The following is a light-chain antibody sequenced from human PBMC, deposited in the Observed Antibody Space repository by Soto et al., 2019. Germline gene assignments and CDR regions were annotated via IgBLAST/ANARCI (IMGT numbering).Light chain of an antibody. CDR3: QQLHDYPIT. Sequence: DIQMTQSPSTLSGSVGDRGIITCRASQSISNWLAWYQQKPGKAPKLLIYDASTLQSGVPSRFSGSGSGTDFTLTISSLQPEDFATYYCQQLHDYPITFGQGTRLEIK. CDR2: DAS. J-gene: IGKJ5*01. CDR1: QSISNW. V-gene: IGKV1-5*01.